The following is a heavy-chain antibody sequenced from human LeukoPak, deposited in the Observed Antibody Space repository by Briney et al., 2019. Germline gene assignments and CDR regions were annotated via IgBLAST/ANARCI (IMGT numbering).Heavy chain of an antibody. J-gene: IGHJ4*02. CDR1: GFTFSSYA. V-gene: IGHV3-53*01. D-gene: IGHD2-2*01. CDR2: LFSGGTT. CDR3: AGGGQPAVIYYFDY. Sequence: PGGSLRLSCAASGFTFSSYAMSWVRQAPGKGLEWVSVLFSGGTTYYADSVKGRFTISRDNSKNTLYLQMNSLRAEDTAVYYCAGGGQPAVIYYFDYWGQGTLVTVSS.